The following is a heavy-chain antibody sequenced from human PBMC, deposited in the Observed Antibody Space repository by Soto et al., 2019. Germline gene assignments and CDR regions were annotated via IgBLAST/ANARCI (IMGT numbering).Heavy chain of an antibody. Sequence: QVQLVQSGAEVKKPGASVKVSCKASGYTFTGYYMHWVRQAPGQGLEWMGWINPNSGGTNYAQKFQGWVTMTRDTSISTAYMELSRLRSDDTAVYYCARVLYSSGSFNYYYGMDVWGQGTTVTVSS. V-gene: IGHV1-2*04. CDR1: GYTFTGYY. D-gene: IGHD6-19*01. CDR2: INPNSGGT. CDR3: ARVLYSSGSFNYYYGMDV. J-gene: IGHJ6*02.